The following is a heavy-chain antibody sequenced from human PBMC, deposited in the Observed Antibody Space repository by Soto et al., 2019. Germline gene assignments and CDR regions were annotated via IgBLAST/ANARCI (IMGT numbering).Heavy chain of an antibody. CDR2: ISGSGGST. D-gene: IGHD4-17*01. J-gene: IGHJ4*02. V-gene: IGHV3-23*01. CDR3: AKDRSAVNYGDYFY. Sequence: GGSLRLSCAASGFTFSSYAMSWVRQAPGKGLEWVSAISGSGGSTYYADSVQGRFTISRDNSKNTLYLQMTSLRAEDTAVYYCAKDRSAVNYGDYFYWGPGTLVNVSS. CDR1: GFTFSSYA.